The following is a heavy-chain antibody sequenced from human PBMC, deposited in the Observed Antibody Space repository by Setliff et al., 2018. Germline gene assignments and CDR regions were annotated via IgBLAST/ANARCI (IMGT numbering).Heavy chain of an antibody. V-gene: IGHV1-18*01. CDR1: GFRFTNFG. J-gene: IGHJ4*02. CDR2: ISPYSGNT. CDR3: VRSSAPQVVLAADFDF. D-gene: IGHD6-19*01. Sequence: ASVKVSCKPSGFRFTNFGFSWVRQAPGQGLEWLGSISPYSGNTTYPQSLQDRVTMTIDTSATTVYMELKSLRSDDTAVYYCVRSSAPQVVLAADFDFWGQGTPVTVSS.